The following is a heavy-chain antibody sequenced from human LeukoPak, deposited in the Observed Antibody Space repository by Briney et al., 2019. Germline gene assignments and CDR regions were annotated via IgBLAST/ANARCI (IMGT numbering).Heavy chain of an antibody. CDR1: GLFFSTNW. CDR2: IKPDGRDK. J-gene: IGHJ4*02. Sequence: PGGYLRLSCAASGLFFSTNWMSWVRQAPGKGLEWVATIKPDGRDKYYVDSVKGRFTMSRDNGKNSVYLQMNSPRAEDTAVYYCASWEASTNYWGQGTLVTVSS. D-gene: IGHD1-26*01. CDR3: ASWEASTNY. V-gene: IGHV3-7*01.